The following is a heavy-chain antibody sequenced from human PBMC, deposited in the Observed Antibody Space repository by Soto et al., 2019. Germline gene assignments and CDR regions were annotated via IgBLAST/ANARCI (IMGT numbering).Heavy chain of an antibody. J-gene: IGHJ4*02. CDR3: ARPGYCSSTSCYKVSFDY. Sequence: ASVKVSCKASGYTFTSYGISWVRQAPGQGLEWMGWISAYNGNTNYAQKPQGRVTMTTDTSTSTAYMELRSLRSDDTAVYYCARPGYCSSTSCYKVSFDYWGQGTLVTVSS. V-gene: IGHV1-18*01. CDR2: ISAYNGNT. D-gene: IGHD2-2*02. CDR1: GYTFTSYG.